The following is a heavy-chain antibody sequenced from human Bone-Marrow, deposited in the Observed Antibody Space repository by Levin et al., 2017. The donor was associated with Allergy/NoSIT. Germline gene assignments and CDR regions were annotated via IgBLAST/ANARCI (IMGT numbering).Heavy chain of an antibody. D-gene: IGHD3-10*01. J-gene: IGHJ3*02. Sequence: GESLKISCAASGFTFDNYAMSWVRQAPGKGLEWVSGIRDSGVTTYYADTVKGRFTVSRDNSKNTLYLQMNSLRVEDTALYYCAKDRRNYFGAGTHGAFDIWGQGTMVTVSS. V-gene: IGHV3-23*01. CDR2: IRDSGVTT. CDR1: GFTFDNYA. CDR3: AKDRRNYFGAGTHGAFDI.